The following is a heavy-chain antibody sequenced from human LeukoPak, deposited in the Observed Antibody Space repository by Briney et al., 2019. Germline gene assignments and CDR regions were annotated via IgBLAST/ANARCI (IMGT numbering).Heavy chain of an antibody. J-gene: IGHJ3*02. CDR2: IYYSGST. D-gene: IGHD4-23*01. Sequence: SETLSLTCTVSGGSISSSSYYWGWIRQPPGKGLEWIGSIYYSGSTYYNPSLKSRVTISVDTSKNQFSLKLSSVTAADTAVYYCARARGLDYGGNSDDAFDIWGQGTMVTVSS. CDR1: GGSISSSSYY. V-gene: IGHV4-39*07. CDR3: ARARGLDYGGNSDDAFDI.